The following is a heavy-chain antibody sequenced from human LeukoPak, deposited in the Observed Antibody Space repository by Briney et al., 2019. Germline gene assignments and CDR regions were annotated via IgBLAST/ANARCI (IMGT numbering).Heavy chain of an antibody. D-gene: IGHD3-9*01. CDR2: IHRAGRT. CDR3: GKTDIYFNPIDY. Sequence: SGTLSLTCGVSGGFITQTNYWTWVRQPPGQGLEWIGEIHRAGRTRYNPSLKSRVTMSMDYSKNQFSLNVSSVTAADTAIYYCGKTDIYFNPIDYWGPGSLVTVSS. J-gene: IGHJ4*02. CDR1: GGFITQTNY. V-gene: IGHV4-4*02.